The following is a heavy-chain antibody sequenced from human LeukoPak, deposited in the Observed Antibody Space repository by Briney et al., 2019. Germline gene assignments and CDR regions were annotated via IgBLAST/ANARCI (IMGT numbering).Heavy chain of an antibody. CDR2: INHSGST. D-gene: IGHD6-6*01. V-gene: IGHV4-34*01. CDR1: GGSFSGYY. Sequence: PSETLSLTCAVYGGSFSGYYWSWIRQPPGKGLEWIGEINHSGSTNYNPSLKSRVTISVDTSKNQFSLKLSSVTAADTAAYYCARLRGIAARRGDFDYWGQGTLVTVSS. CDR3: ARLRGIAARRGDFDY. J-gene: IGHJ4*02.